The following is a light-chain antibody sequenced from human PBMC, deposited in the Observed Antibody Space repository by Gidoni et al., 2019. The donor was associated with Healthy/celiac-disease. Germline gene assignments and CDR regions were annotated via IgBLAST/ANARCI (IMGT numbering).Light chain of an antibody. Sequence: DIQMTQSPSSLSASVGDRVTIACRASQGISTSLTWYQQKPGKAPKLLLYAASTLESGVPSRFSGSGSGTYYTLTISSLQPEDFATYYCQQYYSTPYTFGQGTKLEIK. CDR1: QGISTS. CDR3: QQYYSTPYT. V-gene: IGKV1-NL1*01. J-gene: IGKJ2*01. CDR2: AAS.